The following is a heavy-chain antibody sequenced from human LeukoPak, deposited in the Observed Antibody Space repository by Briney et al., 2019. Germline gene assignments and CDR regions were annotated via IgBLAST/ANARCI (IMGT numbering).Heavy chain of an antibody. V-gene: IGHV3-53*01. J-gene: IGHJ4*02. Sequence: GGSLRLSCAASGFTVSSNYMSWVRQAPGKGLEWVSVIYSGGSTYYADSVKGRFTISRHNSKNTLYLQMNSLRAEDTAVYYCAKTGPKKLGYCSSTSCYYYWGQGTLVTVSS. D-gene: IGHD2-2*01. CDR2: IYSGGST. CDR1: GFTVSSNY. CDR3: AKTGPKKLGYCSSTSCYYY.